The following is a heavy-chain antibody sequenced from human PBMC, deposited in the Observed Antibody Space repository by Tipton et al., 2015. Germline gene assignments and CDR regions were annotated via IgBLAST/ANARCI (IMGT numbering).Heavy chain of an antibody. CDR1: GGSVSTSNYY. J-gene: IGHJ4*02. CDR3: ACQDYDSLTRDYQTVDY. D-gene: IGHD3-9*01. Sequence: TLSLTCTVSGGSVSTSNYYWGWIRQSPGKGLEWIGFIYYSGNTKYNPSLKSRVTMSVDTSKNQFSLRLTSVTAADTAVYYCACQDYDSLTRDYQTVDYWGQGTLATVSS. CDR2: IYYSGNT. V-gene: IGHV4-61*05.